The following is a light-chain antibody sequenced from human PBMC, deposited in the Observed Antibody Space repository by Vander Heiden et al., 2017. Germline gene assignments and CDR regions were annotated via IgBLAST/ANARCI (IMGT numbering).Light chain of an antibody. V-gene: IGKV2-28*01. Sequence: IVMPQSPLSLPVPPGEPASISCRSSQSLLHSNGYNYLDCSLQKPGQSPQLLIYWGYNPASGVPDRFSGSGSGTDFTLKISRVEAEDGGVYYCMEAQQTQWTFGQGTKVEIK. CDR3: MEAQQTQWT. CDR2: WGY. CDR1: QSLLHSNGYNY. J-gene: IGKJ1*01.